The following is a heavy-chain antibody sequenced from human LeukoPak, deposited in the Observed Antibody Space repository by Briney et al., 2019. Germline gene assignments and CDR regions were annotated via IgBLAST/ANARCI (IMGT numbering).Heavy chain of an antibody. J-gene: IGHJ6*03. Sequence: PSETLSSTCTVSGGSISSYYWSWIRQPPGKGLEWLGYIYYSGSTNYNPSLKSRVTISVDTSKNQFSLKLSSVTAADTAVYYCARGPAGYPLSYYYYMDVWGKGTTVTVSS. CDR3: ARGPAGYPLSYYYYMDV. CDR1: GGSISSYY. V-gene: IGHV4-59*01. CDR2: IYYSGST. D-gene: IGHD1-1*01.